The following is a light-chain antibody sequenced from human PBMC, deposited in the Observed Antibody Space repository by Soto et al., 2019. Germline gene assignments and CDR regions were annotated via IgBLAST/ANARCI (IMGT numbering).Light chain of an antibody. Sequence: QSALTQPPSASGSAGQSVTISCTGTGSDVGGYNYVSWYQQHPGKAPELMIYEVSKRPSGVPDRFSGSKSGNTASLTVSGLQAEDEADYYCSSYAGSNNLVFGGGTKVTVL. CDR1: GSDVGGYNY. CDR3: SSYAGSNNLV. J-gene: IGLJ2*01. CDR2: EVS. V-gene: IGLV2-8*01.